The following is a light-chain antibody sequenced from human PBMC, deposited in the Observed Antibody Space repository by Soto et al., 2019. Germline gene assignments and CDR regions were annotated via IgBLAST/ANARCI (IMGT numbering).Light chain of an antibody. Sequence: EIVMTQSPATLSVSPGERATLSCWASQSVRNNLAWYQQKPGQAPRLLVYGASTRATGIPARFSGSGSETDFTLTISSLQSEDFAVYYCQQYNSWPPWTFGQGTKVEVK. J-gene: IGKJ1*01. CDR2: GAS. CDR3: QQYNSWPPWT. V-gene: IGKV3-15*01. CDR1: QSVRNN.